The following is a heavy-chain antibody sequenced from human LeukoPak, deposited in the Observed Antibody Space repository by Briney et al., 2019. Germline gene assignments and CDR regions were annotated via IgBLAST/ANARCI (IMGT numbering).Heavy chain of an antibody. D-gene: IGHD3-10*01. J-gene: IGHJ4*02. V-gene: IGHV5-51*01. CDR1: GYSFTSYW. CDR2: IYPGDSDT. Sequence: GESLKISCKGSGYSFTSYWIGWVRQMPGKGLEWMGIIYPGDSDTRYSPSFQGQVTISADKSISTAYLQWSSLKASDTAMYYCARWAAYYGSGNRFFDYWGQGTLVTVSS. CDR3: ARWAAYYGSGNRFFDY.